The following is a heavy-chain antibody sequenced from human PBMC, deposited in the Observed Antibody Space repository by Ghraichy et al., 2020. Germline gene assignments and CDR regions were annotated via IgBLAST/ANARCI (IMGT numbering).Heavy chain of an antibody. CDR2: ISGSGVST. V-gene: IGHV3-23*01. Sequence: GGALRLSCVASGFSFSNDAMSWVRRAPGKGLEWVSSISGSGVSTYYADSVKGRFTVSRDNSKNTLHLHMSSLSADDSAIYYCAKDQGYWYFDLWGRGTLVIVSS. CDR3: AKDQGYWYFDL. CDR1: GFSFSNDA. J-gene: IGHJ2*01.